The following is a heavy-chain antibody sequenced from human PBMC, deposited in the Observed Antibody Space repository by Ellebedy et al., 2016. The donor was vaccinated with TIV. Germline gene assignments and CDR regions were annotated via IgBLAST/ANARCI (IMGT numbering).Heavy chain of an antibody. CDR3: AGLPTARIARNVGWFGP. J-gene: IGHJ5*02. D-gene: IGHD6-13*01. CDR1: GFSFRSPS. V-gene: IGHV3-23*01. Sequence: PGGSLRLSCVLPGFSFRSPSMTGVRQVPGKGLEWVSVISGSGLGGYRYFSESVKGRFTISRDDSQNTLYLQMNSLRVDDMAVYYCAGLPTARIARNVGWFGPWGQGILVTVSS. CDR2: ISGSGLGGYR.